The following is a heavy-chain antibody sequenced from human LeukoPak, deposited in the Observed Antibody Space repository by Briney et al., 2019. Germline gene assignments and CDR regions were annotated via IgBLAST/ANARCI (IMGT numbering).Heavy chain of an antibody. CDR1: GFTVSSDY. D-gene: IGHD2-21*02. CDR2: IYSAGST. V-gene: IGHV3-53*01. J-gene: IGHJ3*02. Sequence: PGGSLRLSCAVSGFTVSSDYMSWVRQAPGKGLEWVSVIYSAGSTYYADSVKGRFTISRDNSKNTLFLQMNSLRAEDTAVYYCARGRRDCSGDCYVAFDIWGQGTMVTVSS. CDR3: ARGRRDCSGDCYVAFDI.